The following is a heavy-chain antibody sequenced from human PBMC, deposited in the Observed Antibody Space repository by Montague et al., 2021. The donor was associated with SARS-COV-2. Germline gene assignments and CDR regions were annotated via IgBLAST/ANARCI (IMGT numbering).Heavy chain of an antibody. D-gene: IGHD6-13*01. V-gene: IGHV3-53*04. CDR3: TRSVAAAGTFYYYYGMDV. CDR2: IYRGGDT. J-gene: IGHJ6*02. CDR1: GFTVSSSY. Sequence: SLRLSCAASGFTVSSSYMGWVRQAPGKGLEWVSVIYRGGDTYYADSVKGRFTISRHNSKNTLYLEMNSLRGEDTAVYYCTRSVAAAGTFYYYYGMDVWGQGTTVTVSS.